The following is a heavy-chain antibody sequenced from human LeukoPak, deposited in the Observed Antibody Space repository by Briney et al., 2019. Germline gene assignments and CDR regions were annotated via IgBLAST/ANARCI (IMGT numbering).Heavy chain of an antibody. V-gene: IGHV4-4*09. J-gene: IGHJ4*02. CDR2: IYSNENT. CDR1: GGSINSYY. D-gene: IGHD3-10*01. Sequence: SETLSLTCTVSGGSINSYYWSWIRQPPGKGLEWIGYIYSNENTNYNPSLKSRVTMSVDTSKNQFSLRLSSVTAADTAVYYCARQAYYSESGSWTGFDYWGQGTLATVSS. CDR3: ARQAYYSESGSWTGFDY.